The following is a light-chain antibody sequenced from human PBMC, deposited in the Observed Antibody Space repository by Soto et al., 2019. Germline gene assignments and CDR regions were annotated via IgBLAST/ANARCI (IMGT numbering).Light chain of an antibody. V-gene: IGKV3-20*01. CDR1: QSVSSSY. J-gene: IGKJ4*01. Sequence: EIVLTQSPGTLSLSPGERATLSCRASQSVSSSYLAWYQQKPGQAPRLLIYDASTRATGIPDRFSGGGSGTDFTLTIGGLEPEDFAVYYCQQYGGSPLTFCGGTKVEIK. CDR2: DAS. CDR3: QQYGGSPLT.